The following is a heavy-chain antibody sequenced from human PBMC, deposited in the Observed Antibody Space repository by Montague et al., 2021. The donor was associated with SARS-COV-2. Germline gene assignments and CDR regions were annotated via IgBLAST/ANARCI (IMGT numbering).Heavy chain of an antibody. J-gene: IGHJ6*04. CDR1: GFTFSSHD. CDR2: IGTAGDT. V-gene: IGHV3-13*01. D-gene: IGHD3-3*01. Sequence: SLRLSCAASGFTFSSHDMHWVRQSPGNGLQWVSAIGTAGDTYYEGSVEXRFTISREDAKSSLSLQMTSLTAGDTAVYYCARAHADSVYHFWSGSVTSTSLDVWGKGTAVTVSS. CDR3: ARAHADSVYHFWSGSVTSTSLDV.